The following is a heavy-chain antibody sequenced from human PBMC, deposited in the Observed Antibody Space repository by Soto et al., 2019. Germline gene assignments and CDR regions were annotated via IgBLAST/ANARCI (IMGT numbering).Heavy chain of an antibody. CDR3: AIGSAAWEAFDL. D-gene: IGHD6-25*01. J-gene: IGHJ3*01. V-gene: IGHV3-21*01. CDR2: VSNSGTYI. Sequence: EVQLVESGGGLVKPGGSLRLSCAASGFSFSTYTMNWVRQAPGQGLEWVSSVSNSGTYIFYSESLKGRFTISRDNAKKSLYLQMNSLRAEDTAMYYCAIGSAAWEAFDLWGLGTNVTVSS. CDR1: GFSFSTYT.